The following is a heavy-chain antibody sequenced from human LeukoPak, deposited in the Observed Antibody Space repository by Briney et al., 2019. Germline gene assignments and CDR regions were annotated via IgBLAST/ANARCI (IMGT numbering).Heavy chain of an antibody. V-gene: IGHV1-69*01. Sequence: SSVKVSCKASGGTFSSYAISWVRQAPGQGLEWMGGTIPIFGTANYAQKFQGRVTITADESTSTAYMELSSLRSEDTAVYYCARERLERQGYYFDYWGQGTLVTVSS. J-gene: IGHJ4*02. D-gene: IGHD1-1*01. CDR2: TIPIFGTA. CDR3: ARERLERQGYYFDY. CDR1: GGTFSSYA.